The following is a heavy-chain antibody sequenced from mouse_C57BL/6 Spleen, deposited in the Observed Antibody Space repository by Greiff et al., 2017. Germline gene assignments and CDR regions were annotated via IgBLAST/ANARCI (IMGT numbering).Heavy chain of an antibody. Sequence: VQLQQSGAELLKPGASVKISCKASGSAFSSYWMNWVKRRPGKGREGIGQIYPGDGDTNYNGKFKGKATLTADKSSSTAYMQLSSLTSEDSAVYVCARIYDGYCMDYWGQGTSVTVSS. CDR1: GSAFSSYW. CDR3: ARIYDGYCMDY. CDR2: IYPGDGDT. D-gene: IGHD2-3*01. V-gene: IGHV1-80*01. J-gene: IGHJ4*01.